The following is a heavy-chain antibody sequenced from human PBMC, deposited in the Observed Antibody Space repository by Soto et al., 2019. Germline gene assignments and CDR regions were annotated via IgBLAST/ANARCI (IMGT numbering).Heavy chain of an antibody. CDR1: GFAFITYA. D-gene: IGHD2-8*01. CDR3: ARASSPMVSQGLWYFDI. J-gene: IGHJ2*01. V-gene: IGHV3-33*01. Sequence: QVQLVESGGAEVQPGKSLRLSCATSGFAFITYAIHWVRQVPGKGLEWVAVMWHDGITQYYADSVKGRFTMSRDNSKNTLYLHLSSLRADDTAIYYCARASSPMVSQGLWYFDIWGRGTLVTVSS. CDR2: MWHDGITQ.